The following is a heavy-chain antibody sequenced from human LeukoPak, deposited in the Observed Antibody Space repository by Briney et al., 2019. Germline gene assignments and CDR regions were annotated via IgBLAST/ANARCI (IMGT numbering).Heavy chain of an antibody. CDR1: GYTFTTHG. CDR3: VRHNWFDP. CDR2: ISTYNGNT. Sequence: ASVKVSCKASGYTFTTHGIAWVRQAPGQGLEWMGWISTYNGNTNYAPKLQGRGTMTTDTSTSTAYMELRSLRSDDTAVYYCVRHNWFDPWGQGTLVTVSS. J-gene: IGHJ5*02. V-gene: IGHV1-18*01.